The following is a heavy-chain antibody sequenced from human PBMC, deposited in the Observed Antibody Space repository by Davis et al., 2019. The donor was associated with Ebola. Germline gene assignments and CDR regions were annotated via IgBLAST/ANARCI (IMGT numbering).Heavy chain of an antibody. V-gene: IGHV3-74*01. CDR3: ARVRRWLQFWDDAFDI. CDR2: INSDGSST. Sequence: GESLKISCAASGFTFSSYWMHWVRQAPGKGLVWVSRINSDGSSTSYADSVKGRFTISRDNAKNTLYLQMNSLRAEDTAVYYCARVRRWLQFWDDAFDIWGQGTMVTVSS. CDR1: GFTFSSYW. D-gene: IGHD5-24*01. J-gene: IGHJ3*02.